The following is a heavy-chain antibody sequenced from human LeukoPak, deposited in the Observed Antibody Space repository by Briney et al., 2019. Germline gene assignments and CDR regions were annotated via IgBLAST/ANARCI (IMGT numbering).Heavy chain of an antibody. V-gene: IGHV3-7*03. CDR1: GFTFSNNW. CDR3: AKDRVGATRSYFDY. CDR2: IKKDGSEK. J-gene: IGHJ4*02. Sequence: PGGSLRLSCAASGFTFSNNWMSWVRQAPGKGLECVANIKKDGSEKYYINSVKGRFTISRDNAKNSLYLQMNSLRAEDTAVYYCAKDRVGATRSYFDYWGQGTLVTVSS. D-gene: IGHD1-26*01.